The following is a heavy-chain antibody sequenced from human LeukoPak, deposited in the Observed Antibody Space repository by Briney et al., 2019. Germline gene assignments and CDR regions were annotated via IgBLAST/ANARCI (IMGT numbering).Heavy chain of an antibody. CDR3: ACRIAATGGGTMGAFDI. Sequence: ASVKVSCKASGYTFTGYYMHWVRQAPGQGLEWMGWINPNSGGTNYAQKFQGRVTMTRDTSISTAYMELSRLRSDDTAVYYCACRIAATGGGTMGAFDIWGQGTMVTVSS. J-gene: IGHJ3*02. D-gene: IGHD6-13*01. CDR1: GYTFTGYY. V-gene: IGHV1-2*02. CDR2: INPNSGGT.